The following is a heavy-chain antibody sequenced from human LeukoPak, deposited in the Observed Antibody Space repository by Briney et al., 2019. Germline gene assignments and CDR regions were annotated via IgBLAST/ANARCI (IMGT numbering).Heavy chain of an antibody. V-gene: IGHV4-59*08. J-gene: IGHJ5*02. Sequence: PSETLSLTCTVSGVSISSYYWSWIRQPPGKGLEWIGYIYYSGSTNYNPSLKSRVTISVDTSKNQFSLKLSSVTAADTAVYYCATGYSSGWYGGVNWFDPWGQGTLVTVSS. CDR1: GVSISSYY. CDR2: IYYSGST. D-gene: IGHD6-19*01. CDR3: ATGYSSGWYGGVNWFDP.